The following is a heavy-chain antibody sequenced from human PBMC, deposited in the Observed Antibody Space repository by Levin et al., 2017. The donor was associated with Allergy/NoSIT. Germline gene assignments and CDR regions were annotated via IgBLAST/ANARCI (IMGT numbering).Heavy chain of an antibody. CDR3: ARDHLPRGATGENWFDP. CDR2: ISSSSSYI. Sequence: LSLTCAASGFTFSSYSMNWVRQAPGKGLEWVSSISSSSSYIYYADSVKGRFTISRDNAKNSLYLQMNSLRAEDTAVYYCARDHLPRGATGENWFDPWGQGTLVTVSS. D-gene: IGHD2-8*02. CDR1: GFTFSSYS. J-gene: IGHJ5*02. V-gene: IGHV3-21*01.